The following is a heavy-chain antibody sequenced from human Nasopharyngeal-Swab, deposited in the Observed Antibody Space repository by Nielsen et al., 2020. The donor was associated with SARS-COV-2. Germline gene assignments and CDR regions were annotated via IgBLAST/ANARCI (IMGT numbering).Heavy chain of an antibody. CDR3: ASYYVGVDGQKRFDD. CDR1: GSSVNDTDYF. D-gene: IGHD1-26*01. V-gene: IGHV4-39*01. Sequence: SETLSLTCTVSGSSVNDTDYFWGWIRQPPVTGLEWIGNIDYRRRTFYNPSLKSRVSISVDMSKNQFSLNLHSVTAADTGVYYCASYYVGVDGQKRFDDWGQGTLVTVSS. J-gene: IGHJ4*02. CDR2: IDYRRRT.